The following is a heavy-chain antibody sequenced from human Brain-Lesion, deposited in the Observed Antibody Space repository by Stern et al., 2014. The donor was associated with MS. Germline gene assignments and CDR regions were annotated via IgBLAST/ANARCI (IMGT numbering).Heavy chain of an antibody. CDR1: GFTFSNYW. J-gene: IGHJ6*02. CDR2: IKQDGSEE. D-gene: IGHD2-15*01. CDR3: TRDCVHGSCSLPSSYYGMDV. V-gene: IGHV3-7*01. Sequence: EVQLVQSGGGLVQPGGSLRLSCAASGFTFSNYWMRWVRQAPGKGLEWVANIKQDGSEEYYEDSVKGRFTITRDNTKKELSMQTDSLRSEETAVYYCTRDCVHGSCSLPSSYYGMDVWGQGTAVTVSS.